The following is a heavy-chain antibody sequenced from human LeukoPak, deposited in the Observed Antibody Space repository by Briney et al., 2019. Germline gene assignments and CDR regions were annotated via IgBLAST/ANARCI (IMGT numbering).Heavy chain of an antibody. J-gene: IGHJ3*02. V-gene: IGHV1-69*04. CDR1: GGTFSSYA. CDR3: ARPSWGHDYGDYFGAFDI. D-gene: IGHD4-17*01. CDR2: IIPILGIA. Sequence: SVKVSCKASGGTFSSYAISWVRQAPGQGLEWMGRIIPILGIANYAQKFQGRVTITADKSTSTAYMELSSLRSEDAAVYYCARPSWGHDYGDYFGAFDIWGQGTMVTVSS.